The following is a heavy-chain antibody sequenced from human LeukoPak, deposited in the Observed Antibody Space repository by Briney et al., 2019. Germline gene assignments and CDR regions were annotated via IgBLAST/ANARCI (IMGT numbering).Heavy chain of an antibody. CDR3: VKDTGTGYRYGEFDY. V-gene: IGHV3-64D*09. Sequence: GGSLRLSCSASGFTFSGYAMHWVRQAPGKGLEYVSAIGSNGGSTYYADSLKGRFTISRSNSKNTLYLQMSSPRAEDTAVYYCVKDTGTGYRYGEFDYWGQGALVTVSS. D-gene: IGHD5-18*01. CDR1: GFTFSGYA. J-gene: IGHJ4*02. CDR2: IGSNGGST.